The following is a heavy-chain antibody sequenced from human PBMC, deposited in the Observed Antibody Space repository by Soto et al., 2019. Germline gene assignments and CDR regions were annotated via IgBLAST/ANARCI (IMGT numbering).Heavy chain of an antibody. D-gene: IGHD4-17*01. Sequence: PSETLSLTXTVSGGSISSGDYYWSWIRQPPGKGLEWIGYIYYSGSTYYNPSLKSRVTISVDTSKNQFSLKLSSVTAADTAVYYCARALGSTVVTNFDYWGQGTLVTVSS. V-gene: IGHV4-30-4*01. CDR2: IYYSGST. J-gene: IGHJ4*02. CDR1: GGSISSGDYY. CDR3: ARALGSTVVTNFDY.